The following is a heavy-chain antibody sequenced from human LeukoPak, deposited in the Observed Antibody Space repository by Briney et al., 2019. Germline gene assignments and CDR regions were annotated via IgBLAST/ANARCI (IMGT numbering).Heavy chain of an antibody. J-gene: IGHJ5*02. CDR2: MNPNSGNT. CDR3: ARDPYYDILTGWNWFDP. Sequence: ASVKVSCKASGYTFTSYDINWVRQATGQGLEWMGWMNPNSGNTGYAQKFQGRVTMTRNTSISTAYMELSSLRSEDTAVYYCARDPYYDILTGWNWFDPWGQGTLVTVSS. V-gene: IGHV1-8*01. CDR1: GYTFTSYD. D-gene: IGHD3-9*01.